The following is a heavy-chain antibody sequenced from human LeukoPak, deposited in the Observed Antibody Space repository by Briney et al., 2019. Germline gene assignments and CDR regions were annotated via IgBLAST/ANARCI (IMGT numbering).Heavy chain of an antibody. CDR2: IRYDGSNK. V-gene: IGHV3-30*02. D-gene: IGHD1-1*01. J-gene: IGHJ3*02. Sequence: PGGSLRLSCAASGFTFSSYGMHWVRQAPGKGLEWVAFIRYDGSNKYYADSVEGRFTISRDNSKNTLYLQMNSLRAEDTAVYYCANRRGTQVLGNNIDIWGQGTLVTVSS. CDR1: GFTFSSYG. CDR3: ANRRGTQVLGNNIDI.